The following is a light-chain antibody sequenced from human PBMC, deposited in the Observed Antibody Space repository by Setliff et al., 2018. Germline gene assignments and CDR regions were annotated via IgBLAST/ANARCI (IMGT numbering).Light chain of an antibody. CDR3: QQRNNWPRT. CDR1: QSVNNNF. V-gene: IGKV3D-20*02. J-gene: IGKJ1*01. Sequence: EIVLTQSPGTLSLSPGERATLPCRASQSVNNNFLAWYQQKPGQAPRLLIYGASYRATGIPDRFSGSGSGTDFTLTNSSLEPEDFAVYYCQQRNNWPRTFGQWTKV. CDR2: GAS.